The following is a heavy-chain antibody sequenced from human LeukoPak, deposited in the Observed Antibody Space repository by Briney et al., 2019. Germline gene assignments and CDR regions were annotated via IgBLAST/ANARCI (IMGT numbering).Heavy chain of an antibody. J-gene: IGHJ4*02. Sequence: ASVKVSCKASGYTFTGYYKHWVRQAPGQGLEWMGWINPNSGGTNYAQKFQGRVTMTRDTSISTAYMELRRLRSDDTAVYYCARDSGERGSGSYLIAYWGQGTLVTVSS. D-gene: IGHD3-10*01. CDR2: INPNSGGT. CDR1: GYTFTGYY. V-gene: IGHV1-2*02. CDR3: ARDSGERGSGSYLIAY.